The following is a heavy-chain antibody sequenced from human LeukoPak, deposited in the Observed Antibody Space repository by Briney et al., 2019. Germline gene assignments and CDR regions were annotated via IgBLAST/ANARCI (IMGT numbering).Heavy chain of an antibody. CDR1: GDSVSSNSAA. Sequence: SQTLSLTCAISGDSVSSNSAAWNWIRQSPSRGLEWLGRIYYRSKWRNNYAVSVKSRITINPDTSKNQFSLQLNSVTPEDTAVYYCARGPTYYYDSSGYYKGGLFDYWGQGTLVTVSS. V-gene: IGHV6-1*01. CDR2: IYYRSKWRN. CDR3: ARGPTYYYDSSGYYKGGLFDY. D-gene: IGHD3-22*01. J-gene: IGHJ4*02.